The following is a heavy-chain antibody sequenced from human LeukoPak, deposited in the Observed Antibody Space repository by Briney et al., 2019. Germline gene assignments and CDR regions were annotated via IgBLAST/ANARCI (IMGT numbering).Heavy chain of an antibody. D-gene: IGHD6-13*01. J-gene: IGHJ6*03. CDR2: IRYDGSNK. V-gene: IGHV3-30*02. CDR1: GFTFDDYG. Sequence: GGSLRLSCAASGFTFDDYGMSWVRQAPGKGLEWVAFIRYDGSNKYYADSVKGRFTISRDNSKNTLYLQMNRLRAEDTAVYYCAKDWSSSPTYYYYYMDVWGKGTTVTISS. CDR3: AKDWSSSPTYYYYYMDV.